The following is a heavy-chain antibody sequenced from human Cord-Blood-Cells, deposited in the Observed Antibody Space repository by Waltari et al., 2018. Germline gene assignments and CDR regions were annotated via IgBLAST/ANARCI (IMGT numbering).Heavy chain of an antibody. V-gene: IGHV4-34*01. D-gene: IGHD6-13*01. CDR2: INHSGST. J-gene: IGHJ4*02. CDR3: ARGPRYSSSWYC. CDR1: GGSFSGYY. Sequence: QVQLQQWGAGLLKPSETLSLSCAVYGGSFSGYYWSWIRQPPGKGLEWIGEINHSGSTNYNPSLKSRVTISVDTSKNQFSLKLSSVTAADTAVYYCARGPRYSSSWYCWGQGTLVTVSS.